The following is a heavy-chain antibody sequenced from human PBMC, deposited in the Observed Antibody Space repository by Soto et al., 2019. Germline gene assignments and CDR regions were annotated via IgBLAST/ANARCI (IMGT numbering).Heavy chain of an antibody. V-gene: IGHV2-5*02. J-gene: IGHJ4*02. D-gene: IGHD1-1*01. CDR2: IYWDDDK. CDR1: GFSLSTSGVG. CDR3: ARDWNEYYFDY. Sequence: QITLKESGPTLAKPTQTLTLTCTFSGFSLSTSGVGVGWIRQPPGKALEWLALIYWDDDKRYSPSLKSRLTITKDTSKNQVVLTMTNMDPVDTATYYCARDWNEYYFDYWGQGTLVTVSS.